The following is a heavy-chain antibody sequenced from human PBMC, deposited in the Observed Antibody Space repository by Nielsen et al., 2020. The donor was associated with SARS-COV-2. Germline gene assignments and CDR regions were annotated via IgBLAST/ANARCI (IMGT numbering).Heavy chain of an antibody. J-gene: IGHJ4*02. CDR2: ITWDSVTR. V-gene: IGHV3-9*01. CDR3: VKDRGSIIRDFDS. Sequence: SLKISCAGSGFSFDDFAMHWVRQAPGKGLEWVAGITWDSVTRTYADSVTGRFTISRDNSKSILYLQMRRLRVEDTAVYYCVKDRGSIIRDFDSWGQGTLVTVSS. D-gene: IGHD3-10*01. CDR1: GFSFDDFA.